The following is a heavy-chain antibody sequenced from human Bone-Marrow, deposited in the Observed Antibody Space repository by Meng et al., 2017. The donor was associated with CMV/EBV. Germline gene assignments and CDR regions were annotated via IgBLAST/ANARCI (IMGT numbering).Heavy chain of an antibody. CDR1: GFTFSSYS. Sequence: SGFTFSSYSMNWVRQAPGKGLEWVSSISSNSRYIFYADSMKGRFTISRDNAKNSLYLQMNSLRADDTAIYYCARVYCSRGSCSFDYWGQGSPVTVSS. J-gene: IGHJ4*02. CDR3: ARVYCSRGSCSFDY. D-gene: IGHD2-15*01. V-gene: IGHV3-21*01. CDR2: ISSNSRYI.